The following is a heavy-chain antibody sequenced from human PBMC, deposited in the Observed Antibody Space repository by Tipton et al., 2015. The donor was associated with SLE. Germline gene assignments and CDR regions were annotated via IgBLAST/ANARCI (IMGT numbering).Heavy chain of an antibody. J-gene: IGHJ4*02. CDR3: ARDSGSYYAFDY. D-gene: IGHD1-26*01. CDR1: GGSFSGYY. V-gene: IGHV4-34*01. CDR2: INHSGST. Sequence: TLSLTCAVYGGSFSGYYWSWIRQPPGKGLEWIGEINHSGSTNYNPSLKSRVTISVDKSKNQFSLKLSSVTAADTAVYYCARDSGSYYAFDYWGQGTLVTVSS.